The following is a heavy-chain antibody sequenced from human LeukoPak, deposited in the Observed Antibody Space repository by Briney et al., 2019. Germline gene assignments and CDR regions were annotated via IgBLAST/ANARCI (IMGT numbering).Heavy chain of an antibody. CDR2: IIPIFGTA. J-gene: IGHJ4*02. D-gene: IGHD3-9*01. V-gene: IGHV1-69*01. CDR1: GGTFSSYA. CDR3: ARDRRYFDWLLDY. Sequence: GSSVKVSCKASGGTFSSYAISWVRQAPGQGLEWMGGIIPIFGTANYAQKFQGRVTITADESTSTAYMELSSLRSGDTAVYYCARDRRYFDWLLDYWGQGTLVTVSS.